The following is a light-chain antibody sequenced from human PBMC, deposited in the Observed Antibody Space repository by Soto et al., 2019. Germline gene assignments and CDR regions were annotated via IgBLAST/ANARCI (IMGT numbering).Light chain of an antibody. CDR3: QQYNSYMWT. CDR2: KAS. V-gene: IGKV1-5*03. J-gene: IGKJ1*01. CDR1: QSISSW. Sequence: DIQMTQSPSTLSASVGDRVTITCRASQSISSWLAWYQQKPGKAPKVLIYKASSLESGVPSRFSGSGSGTEFTLTISSLQPDDFATYYCQQYNSYMWTFGRGTKVEIK.